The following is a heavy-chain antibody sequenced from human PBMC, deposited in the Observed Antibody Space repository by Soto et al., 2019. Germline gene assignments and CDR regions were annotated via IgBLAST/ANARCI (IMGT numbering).Heavy chain of an antibody. V-gene: IGHV3-13*05. CDR3: ASTDRDVYGVDV. CDR1: GFTFRNYD. Sequence: EVQLVESGGGLVQPGGSLRLSCEASGFTFRNYDMHWVRQGTGKGLEWVSGISAAGDPDYADSVEGRFTISRENAQNSFFLQMNSLGVGDTAVYYCASTDRDVYGVDVWGSGTRVIASS. CDR2: ISAAGDP. J-gene: IGHJ6*04.